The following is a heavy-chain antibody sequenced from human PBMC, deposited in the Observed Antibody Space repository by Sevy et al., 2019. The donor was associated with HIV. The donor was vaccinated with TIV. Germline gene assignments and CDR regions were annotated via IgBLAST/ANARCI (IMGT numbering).Heavy chain of an antibody. D-gene: IGHD3-22*01. CDR1: GLSVSDNY. CDR2: IYSDGRT. CDR3: ASDRYYDASGHYDYYYGMDV. V-gene: IGHV3-66*01. J-gene: IGHJ6*02. Sequence: GGSLRLSCAASGLSVSDNYMNCVRQAPGKGLELVSVIYSDGRTYYADSVKGRFTISRDNSKNTLYLHMNNLRPEDTAVYYCASDRYYDASGHYDYYYGMDVWGQGTLVTVSS.